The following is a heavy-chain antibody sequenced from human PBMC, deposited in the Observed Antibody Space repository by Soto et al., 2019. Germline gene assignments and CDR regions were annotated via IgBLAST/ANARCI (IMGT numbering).Heavy chain of an antibody. CDR1: GGTFSSYT. V-gene: IGHV1-69*02. J-gene: IGHJ5*02. D-gene: IGHD2-2*01. CDR3: ARCYCSSASCFKNWFDP. CDR2: IIPILGVA. Sequence: QVQLVQSGAELKKPGSSVKVSCKASGGTFSSYTISWVRQAPGQGLEWMGRIIPILGVANYEQKFQGRVTITADKSTSTAYMELSSLRSDDTAVYYCARCYCSSASCFKNWFDPWGQGTLVTVSS.